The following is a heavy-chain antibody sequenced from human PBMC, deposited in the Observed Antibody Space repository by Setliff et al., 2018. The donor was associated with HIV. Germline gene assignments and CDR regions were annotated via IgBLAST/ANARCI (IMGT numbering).Heavy chain of an antibody. CDR2: IGTAADT. V-gene: IGHV3-13*01. CDR3: NKGASGVGQCMDV. CDR1: GFTFSSYD. J-gene: IGHJ6*03. D-gene: IGHD2-15*01. Sequence: GGSLRLSCAASGFTFSSYDMFWVRQVAGKGLEWVSAIGTAADTFYPASVKGRFIISRENAKNSLYLQMNSLGVGDTAILLSNKGASGVGQCMDVWGRGTTVTVSS.